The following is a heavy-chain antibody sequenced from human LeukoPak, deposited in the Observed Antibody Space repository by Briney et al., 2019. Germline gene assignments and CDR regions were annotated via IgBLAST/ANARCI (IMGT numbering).Heavy chain of an antibody. V-gene: IGHV1-69*06. CDR2: IIPIFGTA. Sequence: SVKVSCKASGGTFSSYAISWVRQAPGQGLDWMGGIIPIFGTANYAQKFQGRVTITADKSTSTAYMGLSSLRSEDTAVYYCGRFSSVAGSAEYFQHWGQGTLVTVSS. CDR3: GRFSSVAGSAEYFQH. CDR1: GGTFSSYA. J-gene: IGHJ1*01. D-gene: IGHD6-19*01.